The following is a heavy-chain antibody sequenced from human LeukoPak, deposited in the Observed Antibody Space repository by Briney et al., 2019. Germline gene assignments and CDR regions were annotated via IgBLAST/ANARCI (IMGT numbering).Heavy chain of an antibody. CDR1: GFTFSSYG. J-gene: IGHJ6*02. D-gene: IGHD3-3*01. V-gene: IGHV3-33*01. CDR2: IWYDGSNK. CDR3: ARDYVDFRSGYHHTSYYGMDV. Sequence: PGRSLRLSCAASGFTFSSYGMHWVRQAPGKGLEWVAVIWYDGSNKYYADSVKGRFTISRDNSKNTLYLQMNSLRAEDTAVYYCARDYVDFRSGYHHTSYYGMDVWGQGTTVTLSS.